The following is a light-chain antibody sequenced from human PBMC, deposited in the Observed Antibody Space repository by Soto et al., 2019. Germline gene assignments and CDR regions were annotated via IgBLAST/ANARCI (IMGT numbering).Light chain of an antibody. Sequence: EIVLTQSPGTLSLSPGERATLSCRASQSVSSSYLAWYQQEPGQAPRLLIYGASSRATGIPDRFSGSGSGTDFTLTISRLEPEDFAVYYCQQYGSSPGTTFGGGTKVDIK. CDR3: QQYGSSPGTT. CDR1: QSVSSSY. J-gene: IGKJ4*01. V-gene: IGKV3-20*01. CDR2: GAS.